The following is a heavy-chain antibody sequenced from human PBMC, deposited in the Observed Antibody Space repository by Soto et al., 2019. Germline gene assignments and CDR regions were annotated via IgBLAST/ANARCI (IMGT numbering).Heavy chain of an antibody. CDR1: GFTFSSYW. V-gene: IGHV3-7*01. Sequence: EVQLVESGGGLVQPGGSLRLSCAASGFTFSSYWMSWVRQAPGKGLEWVANIKQDGSEKYYVDSVKGRFTISRDNAKNSRDLQMNSLRAEDTAVCYCARNYGDEYYFDYWGQASLVTVSS. J-gene: IGHJ4*02. D-gene: IGHD4-17*01. CDR3: ARNYGDEYYFDY. CDR2: IKQDGSEK.